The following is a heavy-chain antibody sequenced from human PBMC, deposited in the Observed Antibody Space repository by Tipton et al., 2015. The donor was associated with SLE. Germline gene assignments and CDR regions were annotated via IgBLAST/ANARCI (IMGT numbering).Heavy chain of an antibody. CDR2: IYTDGST. D-gene: IGHD3-3*01. Sequence: SLRLSCEASGFTVSSNYMSWVRQAPGKGLEWVSVIYTDGSTHSADSVKGRFTISRDISKNTLYLQMSSLRPDDTAVYFCARDTYELWSGDNRYFDLWGRGTLVTVSS. V-gene: IGHV3-66*02. CDR1: GFTVSSNY. CDR3: ARDTYELWSGDNRYFDL. J-gene: IGHJ2*01.